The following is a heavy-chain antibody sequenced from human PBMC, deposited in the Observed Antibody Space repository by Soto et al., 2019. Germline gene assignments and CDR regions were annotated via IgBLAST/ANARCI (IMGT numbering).Heavy chain of an antibody. D-gene: IGHD2-2*01. Sequence: SETLSLTCTVSGGSISSYYWSWIRQPPGKGLEWIGYIYYSGSTNYNPSLKSRVTISVDTSKNQFSLKLSSVTAADTAVYYCARGEDIVVVPAATSFDYWGQGTLVTVSS. CDR2: IYYSGST. CDR1: GGSISSYY. J-gene: IGHJ4*02. CDR3: ARGEDIVVVPAATSFDY. V-gene: IGHV4-59*01.